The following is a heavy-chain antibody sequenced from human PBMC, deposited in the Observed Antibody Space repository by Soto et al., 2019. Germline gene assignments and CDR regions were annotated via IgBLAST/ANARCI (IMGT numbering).Heavy chain of an antibody. D-gene: IGHD1-26*01. CDR1: GFTFISYA. V-gene: IGHV3-23*01. CDR2: ISESDSRT. CDR3: AKVGSHSGSHYDAFDI. Sequence: EVQLLESGGGLVQPGGSLRLSCAASGFTFISYAMNWVRQAPGKGLEWVSAISESDSRTYYADSVKGRFTISRDNSKNTLYLQLNSLRAEDTAVYYCAKVGSHSGSHYDAFDIWGQGTMVTVSS. J-gene: IGHJ3*02.